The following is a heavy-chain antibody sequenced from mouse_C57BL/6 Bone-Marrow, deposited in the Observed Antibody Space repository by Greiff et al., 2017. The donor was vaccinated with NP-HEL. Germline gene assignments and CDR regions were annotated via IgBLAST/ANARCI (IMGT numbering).Heavy chain of an antibody. D-gene: IGHD2-5*01. Sequence: EVQRVESGGGLVQPGGSMKLSCVASGFTFSNYWMNWVRQSQEKGLEWVAQIRLKSDNYATHYAESVKGRFTISRDDSKSSVYLQMNNLRAEDTGIYYSSYYSNYEGFLGMDYWGQGTSVTVSS. CDR1: GFTFSNYW. V-gene: IGHV6-3*01. CDR3: SYYSNYEGFLGMDY. J-gene: IGHJ4*01. CDR2: IRLKSDNYAT.